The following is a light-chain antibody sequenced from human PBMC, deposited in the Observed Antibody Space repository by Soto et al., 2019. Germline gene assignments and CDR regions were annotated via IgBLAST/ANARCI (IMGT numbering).Light chain of an antibody. CDR3: CSYAEGSIYV. Sequence: QSVLTQPASVSGSPGQSITISCTGTSRDIGAYNYVSWYLQHSGKAPKLMIYEVVNRPSGISNRFSGSKSGNTASLTISGLQAEDEADYYCCSYAEGSIYVFGTGTKVTGL. CDR1: SRDIGAYNY. CDR2: EVV. J-gene: IGLJ1*01. V-gene: IGLV2-14*01.